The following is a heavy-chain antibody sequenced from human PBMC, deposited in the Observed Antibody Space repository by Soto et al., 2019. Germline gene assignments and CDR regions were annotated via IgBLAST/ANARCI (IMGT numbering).Heavy chain of an antibody. J-gene: IGHJ4*02. CDR3: ARRSQYNSGSFDY. V-gene: IGHV3-23*01. CDR2: ITNSGDST. CDR1: GFTFSSYA. D-gene: IGHD6-19*01. Sequence: GGSLRLSCAASGFTFSSYAMNWVRQAPGKGLEWVSAITNSGDSTYYADSVKGRFTISRDNSENTLYLQMNGLRAGDTAVYYCARRSQYNSGSFDYWGQGTLVTVSS.